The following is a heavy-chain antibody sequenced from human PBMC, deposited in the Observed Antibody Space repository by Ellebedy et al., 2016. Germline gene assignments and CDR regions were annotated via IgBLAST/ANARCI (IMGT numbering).Heavy chain of an antibody. V-gene: IGHV4-39*07. J-gene: IGHJ2*01. CDR3: AREVTTDWHFDL. D-gene: IGHD4-17*01. CDR2: INHSGST. Sequence: SETLSLTCTVSGGSISSSSYYWGWIRQPPGKGLEWIGEINHSGSTNYNPSLKSRVTISVDTSKNQFSLKLSSVTAADTAVYYCAREVTTDWHFDLWGRGTLVTVSS. CDR1: GGSISSSSYY.